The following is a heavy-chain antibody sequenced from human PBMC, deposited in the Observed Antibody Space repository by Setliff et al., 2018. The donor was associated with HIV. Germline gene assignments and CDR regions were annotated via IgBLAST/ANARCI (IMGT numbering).Heavy chain of an antibody. Sequence: SETLSLTCSISGGSISFYYWNWLRQTPGKGLEWIAYTFDNGNTHYNPSLESRVTLSLDASRNLFSLRLTSVTAADTAVYYCARGRLPTGMDVWGKGTTVTVSS. CDR2: TFDNGNT. CDR3: ARGRLPTGMDV. V-gene: IGHV4-59*01. D-gene: IGHD4-17*01. CDR1: GGSISFYY. J-gene: IGHJ6*04.